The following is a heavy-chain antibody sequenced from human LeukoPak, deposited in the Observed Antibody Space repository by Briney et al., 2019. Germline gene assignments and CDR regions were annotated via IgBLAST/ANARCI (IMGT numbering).Heavy chain of an antibody. J-gene: IGHJ5*02. D-gene: IGHD2-2*01. CDR3: ARGSYCSSTSCSARYWFDP. CDR2: IWYDGSNK. Sequence: GRSLRLSCAASGFTFSSYGMHWVRQAPGKGREWVAGIWYDGSNKYYADSVKGRFTISRNNSKNTLYLQINRQRAEDTAVYYCARGSYCSSTSCSARYWFDPWGQGTLVTVSS. V-gene: IGHV3-33*01. CDR1: GFTFSSYG.